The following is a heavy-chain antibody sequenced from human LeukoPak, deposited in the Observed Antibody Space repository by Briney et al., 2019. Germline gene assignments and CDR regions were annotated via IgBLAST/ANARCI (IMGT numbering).Heavy chain of an antibody. V-gene: IGHV1-2*02. J-gene: IGHJ3*02. CDR1: GYTFTGYY. D-gene: IGHD6-19*01. CDR3: ARDRPLYRSGWSYPFDI. CDR2: INPNRGGT. Sequence: GASVKVSCKASGYTFTGYYMHGVRQAPGQGREWMGWINPNRGGTNYAQKFQGRVTMTRDTSISTAYMELSRLRSDGTAVYYCARDRPLYRSGWSYPFDIWGQGTMVTVSS.